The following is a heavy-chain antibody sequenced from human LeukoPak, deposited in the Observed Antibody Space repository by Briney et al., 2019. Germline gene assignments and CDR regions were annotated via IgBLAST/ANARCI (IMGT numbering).Heavy chain of an antibody. D-gene: IGHD2-2*01. J-gene: IGHJ4*02. CDR2: IIPIFGAA. V-gene: IGHV1-69*05. CDR1: GGTFSSYA. Sequence: SVKVSCKASGGTFSSYAISWVRQAPGQGLEWMGGIIPIFGAANYAQKFQGRVTITTDESTSTAYMELSSLRSEDTAVYYCARGYCSSTSCPFDYWGQGTLVTVSS. CDR3: ARGYCSSTSCPFDY.